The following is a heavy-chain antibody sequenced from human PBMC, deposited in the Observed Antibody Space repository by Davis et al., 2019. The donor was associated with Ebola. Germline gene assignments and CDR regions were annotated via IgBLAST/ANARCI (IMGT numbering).Heavy chain of an antibody. D-gene: IGHD6-13*01. V-gene: IGHV1-2*02. CDR2: INPNSGNT. CDR1: GYSFIGYY. Sequence: ASVKVSCKGSGYSFIGYYLHWLRQAPGQGLEWMGWINPNSGNTKYAQKFQGRVTMTRDTSINTGYMELSRLRSDDRAVYYCARGTESSSWNWFDPWGQGTLVTVSS. CDR3: ARGTESSSWNWFDP. J-gene: IGHJ5*02.